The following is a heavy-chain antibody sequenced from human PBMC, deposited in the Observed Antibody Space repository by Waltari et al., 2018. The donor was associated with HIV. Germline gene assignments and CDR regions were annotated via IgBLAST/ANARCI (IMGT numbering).Heavy chain of an antibody. CDR2: INHSGST. Sequence: QVQLQQWGAGLLKPSETLSLTCAVYGGSFSGYYWSWIRQPPGKGLEWIGEINHSGSTNYNPSLKSRVTISVDTSKNQFSLKLSSVTAADTAVYYCARAVGVRAGAAFDIWGQGTMVTVSS. J-gene: IGHJ3*02. V-gene: IGHV4-34*01. D-gene: IGHD3-10*01. CDR1: GGSFSGYY. CDR3: ARAVGVRAGAAFDI.